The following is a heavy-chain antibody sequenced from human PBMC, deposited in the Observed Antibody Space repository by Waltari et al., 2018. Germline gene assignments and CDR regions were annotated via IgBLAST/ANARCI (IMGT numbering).Heavy chain of an antibody. J-gene: IGHJ2*01. D-gene: IGHD5-12*01. V-gene: IGHV4-61*09. CDR3: AREEMATSFDL. CDR2: IYTSGST. CDR1: GGSISSGSYY. Sequence: QVQLQESGPGLVKPSQTLSLTYTVSGGSISSGSYYWSWIRQPAGKGLEWIGYIYTSGSTNYNPSLKSRVTISVDTSKNQFSLKLSSVTAADTAVYYCAREEMATSFDLWGRGTLVTVSS.